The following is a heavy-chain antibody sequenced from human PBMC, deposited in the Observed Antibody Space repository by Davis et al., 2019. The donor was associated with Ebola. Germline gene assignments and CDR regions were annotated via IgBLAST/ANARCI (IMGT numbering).Heavy chain of an antibody. CDR2: IYYRGST. CDR1: GGSINSDY. V-gene: IGHV4-59*01. Sequence: PSETLSLTCSVSGGSINSDYWSWIRQPPGKGLEWIGYIYYRGSTNYDPSLRSRVTISVYTSKNQFSLNLNSVTTADTALYFCARCRLCSGGSCYCTSWGQGTLITVSS. CDR3: ARCRLCSGGSCYCTS. J-gene: IGHJ5*02. D-gene: IGHD2-15*01.